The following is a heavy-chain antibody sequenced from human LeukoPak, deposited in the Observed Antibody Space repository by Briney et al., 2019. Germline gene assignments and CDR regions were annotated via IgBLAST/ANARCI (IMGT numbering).Heavy chain of an antibody. V-gene: IGHV3-48*04. Sequence: GGSLRLSCAASGFTFSSYSMNWVRQAPGKGMEWVSYISSSSSTIYYADSVKGRFTISRDNAKNSLYLQMNSLRAEDTAVYYCARDGGGDGGPSGTDIWGQGTMVTVSS. CDR3: ARDGGGDGGPSGTDI. CDR1: GFTFSSYS. D-gene: IGHD3-10*01. J-gene: IGHJ3*02. CDR2: ISSSSSTI.